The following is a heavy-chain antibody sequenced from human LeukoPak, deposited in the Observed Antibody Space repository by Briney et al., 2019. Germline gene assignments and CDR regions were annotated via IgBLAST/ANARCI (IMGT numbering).Heavy chain of an antibody. CDR3: ATGQWLASYYYYYMDV. Sequence: PSETMSLTCTVSGGSISSSSYYWGWIRQPPGKGLEWIGSIYYSGSTYYNTSLKSRVTISVDTSKNQFSLKLSSVTAADTAVYYCATGQWLASYYYYYMDVWGKGTTVTVSS. J-gene: IGHJ6*03. V-gene: IGHV4-39*07. CDR2: IYYSGST. D-gene: IGHD6-19*01. CDR1: GGSISSSSYY.